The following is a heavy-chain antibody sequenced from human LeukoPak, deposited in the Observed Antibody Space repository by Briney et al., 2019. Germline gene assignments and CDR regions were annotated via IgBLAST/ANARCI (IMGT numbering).Heavy chain of an antibody. Sequence: SETLSLTCTVSGGSLSSSDYYWPWVRQPPGKGLEWIGSIFYSGRAHCNPSLKSRVTISVDTSNNQFSLMLSSVTAADTAVYYCARRIANRNWFDPWGQGTLVTVSS. CDR3: ARRIANRNWFDP. CDR1: GGSLSSSDYY. D-gene: IGHD1/OR15-1a*01. J-gene: IGHJ5*02. V-gene: IGHV4-39*01. CDR2: IFYSGRA.